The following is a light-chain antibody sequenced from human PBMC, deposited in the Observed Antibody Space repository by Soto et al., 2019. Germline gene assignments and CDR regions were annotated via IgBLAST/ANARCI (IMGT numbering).Light chain of an antibody. CDR3: QQYDSLPMT. CDR1: HSVSSSY. V-gene: IGKV3-20*01. Sequence: EIVLTQSPSTLSLSPGERATLSCRASHSVSSSYFAWYQQKPGQAPSLLIYGSSTRATGIPDRFSGSGSGTEFTLTISRLEPEDFAVYYCQQYDSLPMTFGQGTRLEIK. CDR2: GSS. J-gene: IGKJ5*01.